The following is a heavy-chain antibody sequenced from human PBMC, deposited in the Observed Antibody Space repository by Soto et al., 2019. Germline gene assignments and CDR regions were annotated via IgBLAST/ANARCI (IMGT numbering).Heavy chain of an antibody. CDR3: SRERGFLSDCIDI. CDR1: GDSVSSNSAT. J-gene: IGHJ3*02. D-gene: IGHD2-21*02. CDR2: TYYRSQWHN. Sequence: SQTLSLIGGISGDSVSSNSATWNWIRQSPSRGLEWLGRTYYRSQWHNEYEESVKSRITINPDTSKNQFSLQLNSMSPEDTAVYYWSRERGFLSDCIDIWKRGTTVTVSS. V-gene: IGHV6-1*01.